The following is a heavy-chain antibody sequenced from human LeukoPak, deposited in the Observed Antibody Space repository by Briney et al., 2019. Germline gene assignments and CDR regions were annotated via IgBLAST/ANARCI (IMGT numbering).Heavy chain of an antibody. CDR2: IYYSGST. CDR1: GGSISSYY. CDR3: ARQAYSSSSRVYYFDY. J-gene: IGHJ4*02. D-gene: IGHD6-13*01. Sequence: PSETLSLTCTVSGGSISSYYWSWIRQPPGKGLEWIGYIYYSGSTNYNPSLKSRVTISVDTSKNQFSLKLSSVTAADTAVYYCARQAYSSSSRVYYFDYWGQGTLVTVSS. V-gene: IGHV4-59*08.